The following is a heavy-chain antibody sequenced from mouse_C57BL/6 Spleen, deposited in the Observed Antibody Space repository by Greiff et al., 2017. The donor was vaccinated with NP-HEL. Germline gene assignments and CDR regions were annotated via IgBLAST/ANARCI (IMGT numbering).Heavy chain of an antibody. CDR2: ISDGGSYT. CDR3: ARDETGFDY. J-gene: IGHJ2*01. CDR1: GFTFSSYA. Sequence: EVQLVESGGGLVKPGGSLKLSCAASGFTFSSYAMSWVRQTPEKRLGWVATISDGGSYTYYPDNVKGRFTISRDNAKNNLYLQMSHLKSEDTAMYYCARDETGFDYWGQGTTLTVSS. D-gene: IGHD4-1*01. V-gene: IGHV5-4*01.